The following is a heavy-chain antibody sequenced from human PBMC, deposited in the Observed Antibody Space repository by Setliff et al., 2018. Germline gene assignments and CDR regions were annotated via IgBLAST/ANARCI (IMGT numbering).Heavy chain of an antibody. V-gene: IGHV4-34*12. J-gene: IGHJ4*02. CDR3: ARHATYYYGSGNLPFDH. CDR1: GESSSGYY. CDR2: IMDGRDT. D-gene: IGHD3-10*01. Sequence: SETLSLTCAIYGESSSGYYWSWIRQSPGKTLEWIGEIMDGRDTVYNPSLNSRITISFDTSRNQFSLELSSVTAADTAVYYCARHATYYYGSGNLPFDHWAQGSLVTVSS.